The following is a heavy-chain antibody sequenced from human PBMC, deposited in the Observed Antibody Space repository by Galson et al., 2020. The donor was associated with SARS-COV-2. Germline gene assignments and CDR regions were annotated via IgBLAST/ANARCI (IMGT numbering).Heavy chain of an antibody. CDR3: AGATPAYCGGDCVGADFDI. D-gene: IGHD2-21*02. CDR1: GFKFSDYT. CDR2: ISISGSYK. J-gene: IGHJ3*02. V-gene: IGHV3-21*01. Sequence: GGSLRLSCAASGFKFSDYTINWVRQAPGKGLEWVSAISISGSYKFYADSVRGRFTVSRDNAKNSAYLQVNSLRAEDTAIYYCAGATPAYCGGDCVGADFDIWGQGTMVTVSS.